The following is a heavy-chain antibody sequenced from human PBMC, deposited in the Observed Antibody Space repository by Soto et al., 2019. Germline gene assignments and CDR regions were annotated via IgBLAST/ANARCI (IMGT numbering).Heavy chain of an antibody. CDR1: GGSFSGYY. J-gene: IGHJ4*02. CDR3: ARGYRVTMVRGAPDY. D-gene: IGHD3-10*01. CDR2: INHSGST. Sequence: SETLSLTCAVYGGSFSGYYWSWIRQPPGKGLEWIGEINHSGSTNYNPSLKSRVTISVDTSKNQFSLKLSSVTAADTAVYYCARGYRVTMVRGAPDYWGQGTLVTVSS. V-gene: IGHV4-34*01.